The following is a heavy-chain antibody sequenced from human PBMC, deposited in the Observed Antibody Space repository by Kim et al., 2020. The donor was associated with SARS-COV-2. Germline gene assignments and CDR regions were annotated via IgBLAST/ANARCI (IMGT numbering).Heavy chain of an antibody. J-gene: IGHJ4*02. Sequence: NYNPSLKGRVTISVDTSKNQFSLKLSSVTAADTAVYYCARHAGVTTNCDYWGQGTLVTVSS. D-gene: IGHD4-17*01. CDR3: ARHAGVTTNCDY. V-gene: IGHV4-59*08.